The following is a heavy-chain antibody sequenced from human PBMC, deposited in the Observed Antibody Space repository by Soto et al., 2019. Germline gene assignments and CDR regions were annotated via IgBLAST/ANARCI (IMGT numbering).Heavy chain of an antibody. CDR2: ISYDGNNK. Sequence: QVQLVESGGGVVQPGRSLRLSCAASGFTFSSYAMYWVRQAPGKGLEWVAVISYDGNNKYYADSVKGRFTISRDNSKXTVYLQXXSLRAEDTAVYYCARAGCDGGSCYTLVGLRYGMDVWGQGTTVTVSS. D-gene: IGHD2-15*01. CDR3: ARAGCDGGSCYTLVGLRYGMDV. V-gene: IGHV3-30-3*01. J-gene: IGHJ6*02. CDR1: GFTFSSYA.